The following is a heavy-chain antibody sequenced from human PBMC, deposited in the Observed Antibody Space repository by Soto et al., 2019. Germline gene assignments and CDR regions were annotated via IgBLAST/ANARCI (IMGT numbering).Heavy chain of an antibody. CDR1: GFTFSSYW. CDR3: ARSGYSGHDLYTSAY. Sequence: PGGSLRLSCAASGFTFSSYWMHWVRQAPGKGLVWVSRINSDGSSTSYADSVKGRFTISRDNAKNTLYLQMNSLRAEDTAVYYCARSGYSGHDLYTSAYWGQGTLVTVSS. CDR2: INSDGSST. V-gene: IGHV3-74*01. D-gene: IGHD5-12*01. J-gene: IGHJ4*02.